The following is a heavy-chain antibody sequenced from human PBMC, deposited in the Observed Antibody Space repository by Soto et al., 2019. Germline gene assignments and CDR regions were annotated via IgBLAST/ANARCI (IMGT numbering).Heavy chain of an antibody. CDR3: AKGSWVHHGSEGGNWLDP. V-gene: IGHV3-23*01. Sequence: EVQLLESGGGLVQPGRSLRLSCAASGVTFSNFAMNWVRQAPGKGLEWVSGISHSGTSTYYADSVKGRFTISRDNSKNTLYLQMNSLRAEDTAVYYCAKGSWVHHGSEGGNWLDPWGQGTLVTVSS. CDR1: GVTFSNFA. D-gene: IGHD3-10*01. CDR2: ISHSGTST. J-gene: IGHJ5*02.